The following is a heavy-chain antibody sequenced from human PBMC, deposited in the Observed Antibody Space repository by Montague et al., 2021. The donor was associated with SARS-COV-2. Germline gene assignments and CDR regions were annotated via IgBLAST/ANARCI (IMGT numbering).Heavy chain of an antibody. Sequence: TLSLTCTVSGGSISSGGYYWSWIRQPPGKGLEWIGCIYYSGSTYYNPSLKSRVTISVDTSKNQFSLKLSSVTAADTAVYYCARGRLAGQLLLVFKCGIDYWGQGTMVTVSS. D-gene: IGHD1-26*01. CDR1: GGSISSGGYY. CDR2: IYYSGST. V-gene: IGHV4-31*03. CDR3: ARGRLAGQLLLVFKCGIDY. J-gene: IGHJ4*03.